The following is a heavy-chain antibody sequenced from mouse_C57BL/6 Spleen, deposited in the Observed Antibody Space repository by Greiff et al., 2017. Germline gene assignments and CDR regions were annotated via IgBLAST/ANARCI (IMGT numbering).Heavy chain of an antibody. V-gene: IGHV3-8*01. CDR2: ISYSGST. CDR3: AREGGRSSGYFDY. CDR1: GYSITSDY. J-gene: IGHJ2*01. Sequence: DVQLQQSGPGLAKPSQSLSLTCSVTGYSITSDYWNWIRKFPGHKLEYMGYISYSGSTYYNPSLKSRNSRTRDTSKNQYYLQLNSVTTEDTATYYCAREGGRSSGYFDYWGQGTTLTVSS. D-gene: IGHD1-1*01.